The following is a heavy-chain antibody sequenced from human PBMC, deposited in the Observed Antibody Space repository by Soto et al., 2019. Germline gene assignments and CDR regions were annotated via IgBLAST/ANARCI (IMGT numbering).Heavy chain of an antibody. CDR3: ARELLNWNDPRRWFDP. D-gene: IGHD1-1*01. Sequence: QVQLVQSGGGVVQPGRSLRLSCAASGFTFSSYAMHWVRQAPGKGLEWVAVISYDGIIKYYADSVKGRFTISRDTSKNTLYLQMNSLRGEDTAHYYCARELLNWNDPRRWFDPWGQGTLVTVSS. CDR2: ISYDGIIK. CDR1: GFTFSSYA. J-gene: IGHJ5*02. V-gene: IGHV3-30-3*01.